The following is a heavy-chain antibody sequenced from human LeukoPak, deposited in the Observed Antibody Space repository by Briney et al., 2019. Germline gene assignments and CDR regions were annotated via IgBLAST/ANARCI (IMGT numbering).Heavy chain of an antibody. V-gene: IGHV4-34*01. D-gene: IGHD4-23*01. CDR3: ARGYGGNSSPNYYYYMDV. CDR1: GGSFSGYY. J-gene: IGHJ6*03. Sequence: SETLSLTCAVYGGSFSGYYWSWIRQPPGKGLEWIGEINHSGSTNYNPSLKSRVTISVDTSKNQFSLKLSSVTAADTAVYYCARGYGGNSSPNYYYYMDVWGKGTTVNVSS. CDR2: INHSGST.